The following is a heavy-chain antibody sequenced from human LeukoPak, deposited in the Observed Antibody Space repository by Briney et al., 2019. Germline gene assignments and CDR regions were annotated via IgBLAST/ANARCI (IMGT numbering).Heavy chain of an antibody. J-gene: IGHJ6*03. D-gene: IGHD3-10*01. Sequence: EASVKVSCKASGYTFTSYAMNWVRQAPGQGLEWMGWINTNTGNPTYAQGFTGRFVFSLDTSVSTAYLQISSLKAEDTAVYYCARDSGGWSGYYYYMDVWGKGTTVTVSS. CDR2: INTNTGNP. V-gene: IGHV7-4-1*02. CDR1: GYTFTSYA. CDR3: ARDSGGWSGYYYYMDV.